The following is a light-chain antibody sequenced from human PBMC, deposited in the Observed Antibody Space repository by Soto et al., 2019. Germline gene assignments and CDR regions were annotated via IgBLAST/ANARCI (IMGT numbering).Light chain of an antibody. CDR3: QQYGSSVRT. CDR1: QSVSSSY. Sequence: EIVLTQSPGTLSLSPGERATLSCRASQSVSSSYLAWYQQKPGQAPRLFIYGASSRATGIPDRFSGSGSGTDFTLTISRLEPEDFAVYYCQQYGSSVRTFGQGTKVEIK. J-gene: IGKJ1*01. V-gene: IGKV3-20*01. CDR2: GAS.